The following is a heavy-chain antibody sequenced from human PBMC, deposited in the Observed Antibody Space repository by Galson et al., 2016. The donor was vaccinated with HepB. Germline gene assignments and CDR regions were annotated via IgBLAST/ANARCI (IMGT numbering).Heavy chain of an antibody. CDR2: IHAADSHT. D-gene: IGHD3-9*01. Sequence: QSGAEVKKPGESLKISCKASGNSFTSHWIGWVRQMPGKGLEWMGIIHAADSHTKYSPSLQGHITISTDESINTAYLQWSSLRASDTAMYYCASAVNGLFWFDPWGQGTLVTVSS. CDR1: GNSFTSHW. CDR3: ASAVNGLFWFDP. J-gene: IGHJ5*02. V-gene: IGHV5-51*01.